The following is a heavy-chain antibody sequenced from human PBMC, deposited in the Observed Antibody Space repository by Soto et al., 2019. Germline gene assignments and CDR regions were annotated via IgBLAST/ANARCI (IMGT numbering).Heavy chain of an antibody. D-gene: IGHD4-4*01. V-gene: IGHV1-18*04. CDR3: ARLGVTTSVYYYTMDV. Sequence: AAVKVSCKASGFGLINYGFTWVRQAPGQGLEWMGWISAYNGNTIYEQNLQGTLTMPTDTSTSPAYIELRSLRSDDTAVYYCARLGVTTSVYYYTMDVWGQGTTVTVSS. CDR2: ISAYNGNT. CDR1: GFGLINYG. J-gene: IGHJ6*02.